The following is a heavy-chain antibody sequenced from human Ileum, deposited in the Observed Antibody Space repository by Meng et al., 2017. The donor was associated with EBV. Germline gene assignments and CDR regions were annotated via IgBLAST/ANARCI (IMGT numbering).Heavy chain of an antibody. J-gene: IGHJ4*02. D-gene: IGHD4-17*01. CDR1: GGSISSSNYC. CDR3: AMGPDYAKTGY. Sequence: ETGPGLVESSETLSRNFSVSGGSISSSNYCWGWVRQPPGKGLEWIQIICYTVYTYYNPSLKSRVTISADKSKNQFSLRLNSLTAAGTAVYYCAMGPDYAKTGYWGQGTLVTVSS. CDR2: ICYTVYT. V-gene: IGHV4-39*01.